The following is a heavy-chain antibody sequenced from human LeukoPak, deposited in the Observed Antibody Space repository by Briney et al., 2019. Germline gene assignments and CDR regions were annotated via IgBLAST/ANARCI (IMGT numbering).Heavy chain of an antibody. D-gene: IGHD5-18*01. V-gene: IGHV3-30*18. CDR2: ISYDGSNK. Sequence: GGSLRLSCAASGFTFSSYGMHWVRQAPGKGLEWVAVISYDGSNKYYADSVKGRFTISRDNSKNTLYLQMNSLRAEDTAVYYCAKGGYSYRFADYWGQGTLVTVSS. J-gene: IGHJ4*02. CDR1: GFTFSSYG. CDR3: AKGGYSYRFADY.